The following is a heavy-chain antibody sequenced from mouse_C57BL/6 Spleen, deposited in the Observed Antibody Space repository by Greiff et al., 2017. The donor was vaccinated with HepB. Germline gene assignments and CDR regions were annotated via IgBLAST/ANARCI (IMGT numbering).Heavy chain of an antibody. Sequence: QVQLQQSGAELVRPGASVTLSCKASGYTFTDYEMHWVKQTPVHGLEWIGAIDPETGGTAYNQKFKGKAILTADKSSSTAYMELRSLTSEDSAVYYCTRSHYYYGSSFYAMDYWGQGTSVTVSS. CDR1: GYTFTDYE. D-gene: IGHD1-1*01. J-gene: IGHJ4*01. CDR3: TRSHYYYGSSFYAMDY. V-gene: IGHV1-15*01. CDR2: IDPETGGT.